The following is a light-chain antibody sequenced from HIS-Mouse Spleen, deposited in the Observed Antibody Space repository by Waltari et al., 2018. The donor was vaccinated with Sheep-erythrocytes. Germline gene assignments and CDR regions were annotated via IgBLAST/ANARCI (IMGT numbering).Light chain of an antibody. Sequence: QSALTQPRSVSGSPGQSVTISCTGTSSDVGGYNYVSWYQQHPGKAPKLMIYDVSKRPSGFPVSFSGSKSGNTASLTISGLQAEDEADYYCCSYAGSYNHVFATGTKVTVL. CDR3: CSYAGSYNHV. V-gene: IGLV2-11*01. J-gene: IGLJ1*01. CDR2: DVS. CDR1: SSDVGGYNY.